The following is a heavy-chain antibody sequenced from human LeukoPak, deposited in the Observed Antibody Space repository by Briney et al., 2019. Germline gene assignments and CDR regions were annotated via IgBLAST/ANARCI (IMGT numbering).Heavy chain of an antibody. CDR3: ARRDCSSTSCQHFDY. Sequence: SETLSLTCAVYGGSFSGYYWSWIRQPPGKGLEWIGEINHSGSTNYNPPLKSRVTISVDTSKNQFSLKLSSVTAADTAVYYCARRDCSSTSCQHFDYWGQGTLVTVSS. J-gene: IGHJ4*02. D-gene: IGHD2-2*01. CDR2: INHSGST. V-gene: IGHV4-34*01. CDR1: GGSFSGYY.